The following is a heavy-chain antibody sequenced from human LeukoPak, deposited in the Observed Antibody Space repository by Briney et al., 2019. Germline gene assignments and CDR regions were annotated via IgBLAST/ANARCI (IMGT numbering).Heavy chain of an antibody. J-gene: IGHJ3*02. V-gene: IGHV3-21*01. CDR2: ISSSSSYI. CDR1: GFTFSSYS. CDR3: ARESTGSSSHAFDI. D-gene: IGHD2-2*01. Sequence: PGGSLRLSCAASGFTFSSYSMNWVRQAPGKGLEWVSSISSSSSYIYYADSVKGRFTISRDNAKNSLYLQMSSLRAEDTAVYYCARESTGSSSHAFDIWGQGTMVTVSS.